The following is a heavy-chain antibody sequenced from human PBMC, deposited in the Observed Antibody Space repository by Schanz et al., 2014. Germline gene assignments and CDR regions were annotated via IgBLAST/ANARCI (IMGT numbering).Heavy chain of an antibody. CDR1: GFTVNTNY. J-gene: IGHJ3*01. CDR3: ARDWGRDGYNLAFDV. CDR2: MYINSGST. V-gene: IGHV3-53*01. Sequence: EVQLVESGGGLIQPGGSLRLSCAVSGFTVNTNYMSWVRQAPGKGLEWISSMYINSGSTQYADSVKGRFIISRDSSKNPLFLQTTSLRAQDTAVYFCARDWGRDGYNLAFDVWGQGTLVTVSS. D-gene: IGHD5-12*01.